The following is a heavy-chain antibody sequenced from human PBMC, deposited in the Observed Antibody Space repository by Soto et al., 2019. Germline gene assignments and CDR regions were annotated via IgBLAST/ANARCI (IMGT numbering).Heavy chain of an antibody. Sequence: QVQLQQWGAGLLKPSETLSLTCAVYGGSFSGYYWSWIRQPPGKGLEWIGEINHSGSTNYNPSLQSRVTISVDTSKSQFSLKLSSVTAADTAVYYCAVRDYGGNLDYWGQGTLVTVSS. CDR3: AVRDYGGNLDY. CDR1: GGSFSGYY. CDR2: INHSGST. J-gene: IGHJ4*02. V-gene: IGHV4-34*01. D-gene: IGHD4-17*01.